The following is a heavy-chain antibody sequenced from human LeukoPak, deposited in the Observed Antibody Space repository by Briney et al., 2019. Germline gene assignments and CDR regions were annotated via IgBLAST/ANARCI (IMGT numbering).Heavy chain of an antibody. CDR2: ISSSGSTI. J-gene: IGHJ5*02. Sequence: GGSLRLSCAASGFTFSDYYMSWTRQAPGKGLEWVSYISSSGSTIYYADSVKGRFTISRDNAKNSLYLRMNSLSPEDTAVYYCARYCSGGSCYSYNWFDPWGQGTLVTVSS. V-gene: IGHV3-11*01. D-gene: IGHD2-15*01. CDR1: GFTFSDYY. CDR3: ARYCSGGSCYSYNWFDP.